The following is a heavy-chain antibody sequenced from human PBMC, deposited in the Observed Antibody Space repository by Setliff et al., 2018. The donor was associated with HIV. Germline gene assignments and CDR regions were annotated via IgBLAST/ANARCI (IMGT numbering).Heavy chain of an antibody. CDR2: IYHAGNT. J-gene: IGHJ5*02. Sequence: TLSLTCTVTGYSISSGYYWAWIRQPPGKGLEWIGYIYHAGNTYYNPSLKSRVTISVDTSKNQISLKLSSVTAADTAVYYCARASRGSGWYPNWFDPWGQGTLVTVSS. D-gene: IGHD6-19*01. CDR1: GYSISSGYY. CDR3: ARASRGSGWYPNWFDP. V-gene: IGHV4-38-2*02.